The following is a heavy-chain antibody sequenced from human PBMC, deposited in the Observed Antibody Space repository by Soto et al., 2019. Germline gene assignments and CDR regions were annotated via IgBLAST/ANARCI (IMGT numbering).Heavy chain of an antibody. V-gene: IGHV1-18*01. Sequence: GASVKVSCKASGYTFTSYGISWVRQAPGQGLEWMGWISAYNGNTNYAQKLQGRVTMTTDTSTSTAYMELRSLRSDDTAVYYCARDRGSSSGRFLNCYYYYGMDVWCPGTRVSVSS. CDR3: ARDRGSSSGRFLNCYYYYGMDV. CDR2: ISAYNGNT. D-gene: IGHD6-13*01. J-gene: IGHJ6*02. CDR1: GYTFTSYG.